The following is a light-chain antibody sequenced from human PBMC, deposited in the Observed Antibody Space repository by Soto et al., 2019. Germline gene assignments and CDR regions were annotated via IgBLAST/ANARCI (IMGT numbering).Light chain of an antibody. CDR3: CSYAGSSTFV. Sequence: QSVLTQPSSVSGSPGQSITISCTGTISDVGHYPLVSWYQQHPGKVPKLIIHEDTKRSLGLSNRFSASKSGNTASLTISGLQAEDEADYYCCSYAGSSTFVFGTGTKVTVL. CDR1: ISDVGHYPL. J-gene: IGLJ1*01. CDR2: EDT. V-gene: IGLV2-23*01.